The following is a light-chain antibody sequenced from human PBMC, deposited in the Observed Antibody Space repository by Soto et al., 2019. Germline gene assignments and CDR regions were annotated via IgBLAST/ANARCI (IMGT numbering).Light chain of an antibody. CDR3: QQSFTTLFT. CDR1: QSISRS. J-gene: IGKJ3*01. Sequence: DIQMTQSPSSLSASLGDSVTITCRASQSISRSLNWYQQLPGKAPRLLLSAASTLQRGVPSRFSGGGSGTDFTLTINSLQPEDSATYYCQQSFTTLFTFGPGTKVDV. CDR2: AAS. V-gene: IGKV1-39*01.